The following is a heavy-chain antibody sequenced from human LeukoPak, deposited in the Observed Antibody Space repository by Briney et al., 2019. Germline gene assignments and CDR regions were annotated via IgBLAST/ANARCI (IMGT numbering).Heavy chain of an antibody. J-gene: IGHJ4*02. CDR1: GFTFRSYG. CDR3: ARDMVRGVTPFY. D-gene: IGHD3-10*01. Sequence: GRSLRLSCAASGFTFRSYGMHWVRQAPGKGLEWVAIISYDGSRKHYADSVKGRFTISRDNSKNTLYLQMSSLGADDTAVYYCARDMVRGVTPFYWGQGTLVTVSS. CDR2: ISYDGSRK. V-gene: IGHV3-30*03.